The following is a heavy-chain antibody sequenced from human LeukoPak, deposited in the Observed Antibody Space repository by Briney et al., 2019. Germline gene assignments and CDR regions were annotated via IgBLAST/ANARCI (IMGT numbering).Heavy chain of an antibody. CDR2: IKQDGSEK. D-gene: IGHD6-6*01. J-gene: IGHJ4*02. V-gene: IGHV3-7*05. CDR1: GFTFSSYW. Sequence: PGGSLRLSCAASGFTFSSYWMSWVRQAPGKGLEWVANIKQDGSEKYYVDSVKGRFTISRDNAKNSLYLQMNSLRAEDTAVYYCARDNDGPYSSSDNWGQGTLVTVSS. CDR3: ARDNDGPYSSSDN.